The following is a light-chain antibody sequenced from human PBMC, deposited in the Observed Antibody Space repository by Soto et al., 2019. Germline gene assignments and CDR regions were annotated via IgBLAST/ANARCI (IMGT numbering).Light chain of an antibody. V-gene: IGLV2-14*01. CDR1: SSDVGGYNY. CDR3: SSYTTTIRV. J-gene: IGLJ3*02. Sequence: QSVLTQPASVSGSPGQSITISCTGTSSDVGGYNYVSWYQQHPGKAPKLMIYDVSNRPSGVSIRFSGSKSSNTASLTISGLQAEDEADYYCSSYTTTIRVFGGGTKLTVL. CDR2: DVS.